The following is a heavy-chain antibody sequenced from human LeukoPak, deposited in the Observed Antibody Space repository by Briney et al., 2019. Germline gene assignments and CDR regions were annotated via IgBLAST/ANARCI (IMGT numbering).Heavy chain of an antibody. CDR2: IYHSGSI. J-gene: IGHJ4*02. V-gene: IGHV4-4*02. Sequence: PSGTLSLTRAVSGGSISSSNWWSWVRQPPGKGLEWIGEIYHSGSINYNPSLKSRVTISVDKSKNQFSLKLNSVTAADTAVYYCWHSGYESGLDYWGQGTLVTVSS. CDR1: GGSISSSNW. D-gene: IGHD5-12*01. CDR3: WHSGYESGLDY.